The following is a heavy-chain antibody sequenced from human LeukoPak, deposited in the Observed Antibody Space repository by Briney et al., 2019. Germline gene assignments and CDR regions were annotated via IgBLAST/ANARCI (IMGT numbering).Heavy chain of an antibody. J-gene: IGHJ4*02. Sequence: SETLSLTCTVSGGSISSSSYYWGWIRQPPGKGLEWIGSIYYSGSTYYNPSLKSRVTISVDTSKNQFSLKLSSVTAADTAVYYCARDRDYGSGNLPDYWGQGTLVTVSS. CDR2: IYYSGST. CDR1: GGSISSSSYY. V-gene: IGHV4-39*07. CDR3: ARDRDYGSGNLPDY. D-gene: IGHD3-10*01.